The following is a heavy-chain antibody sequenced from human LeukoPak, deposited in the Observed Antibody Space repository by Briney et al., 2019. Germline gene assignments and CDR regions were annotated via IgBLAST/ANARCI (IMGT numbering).Heavy chain of an antibody. CDR1: GGTFSSYA. Sequence: GASVKVSCKASGGTFSSYAISWVRQAPGQGLEWMGGIIPIFGTANYAQKFQGRVMITADKSTSTAYMELSSLRSEDTAVYYCARDRSPLWFGEFETPYYYYGMDVWGKRDHGHRLL. J-gene: IGHJ6*04. CDR3: ARDRSPLWFGEFETPYYYYGMDV. V-gene: IGHV1-69*06. CDR2: IIPIFGTA. D-gene: IGHD3-10*01.